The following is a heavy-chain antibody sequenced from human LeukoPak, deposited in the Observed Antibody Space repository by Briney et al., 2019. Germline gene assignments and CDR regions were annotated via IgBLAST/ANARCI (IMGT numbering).Heavy chain of an antibody. CDR1: GFTFSTQA. CDR3: ARDLRKLRYMDV. V-gene: IGHV3-30*04. D-gene: IGHD1-7*01. CDR2: ISYDASII. Sequence: GGSLRLSCEASGFTFSTQAMHWVRQVPGKGLEWVAVISYDASIINYEDSLKGRFTISRDNSKNTLYLQMNSLRGEDTAVYYCARDLRKLRYMDVWGKGTTVTVSS. J-gene: IGHJ6*03.